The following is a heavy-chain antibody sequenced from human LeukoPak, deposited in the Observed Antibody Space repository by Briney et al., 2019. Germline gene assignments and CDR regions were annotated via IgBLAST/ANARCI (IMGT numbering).Heavy chain of an antibody. J-gene: IGHJ4*02. V-gene: IGHV1-69*13. CDR2: IIPIFGTA. CDR1: GGTFSSYA. Sequence: SVKVSCKASGGTFSSYAISWVRQAPGQGLEWMGGIIPIFGTANYAQKFQGRVTITADESTSTAYMELSSLRSEDTAVYYCASSSRTVTSNFDYWGQGTLVTVSS. D-gene: IGHD4-17*01. CDR3: ASSSRTVTSNFDY.